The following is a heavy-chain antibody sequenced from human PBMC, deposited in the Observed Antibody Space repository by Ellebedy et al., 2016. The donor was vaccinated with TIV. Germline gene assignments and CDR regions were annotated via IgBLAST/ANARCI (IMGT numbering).Heavy chain of an antibody. V-gene: IGHV3-33*01. J-gene: IGHJ4*02. CDR3: ARDSCGSPTCLDY. Sequence: GGSLRLSXGASGFIFPNHGMHWVRQAPGKGLEWVAGIDYAGGSHEYYADSVMGRFTISRDNSQLYLQMNSLRAEDTALYYCARDSCGSPTCLDYWGQGTLVTVSS. CDR1: GFIFPNHG. CDR2: IDYAGGSHE. D-gene: IGHD2-2*01.